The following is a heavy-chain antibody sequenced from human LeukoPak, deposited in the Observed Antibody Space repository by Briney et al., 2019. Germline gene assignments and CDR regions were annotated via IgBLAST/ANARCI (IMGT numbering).Heavy chain of an antibody. V-gene: IGHV4-34*01. Sequence: SETLSLTCAVYGGSSSGYYWSWIRQPPGKGLEWIGEINHSGSTNYNPSLKSRVTISVDTSKNQFSLKLSSVTAADTAVYYCASRDTAMHGDWFDPWGQGTLVTVSS. D-gene: IGHD5-18*01. CDR3: ASRDTAMHGDWFDP. CDR2: INHSGST. J-gene: IGHJ5*02. CDR1: GGSSSGYY.